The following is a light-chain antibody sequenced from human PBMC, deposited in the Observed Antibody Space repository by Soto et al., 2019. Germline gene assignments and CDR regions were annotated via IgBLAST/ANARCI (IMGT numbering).Light chain of an antibody. CDR1: QIISSTY. CDR3: QQRSNWPLT. J-gene: IGKJ4*01. CDR2: GAS. V-gene: IGKV3D-20*02. Sequence: DIVLTQSPGTLSLSPGERATLSCRASQIISSTYLGWYQQKPGQAPRLLIYGASSRATGIPDRFSGSGSGTDFTLTISSLEPEDFAVYYCQQRSNWPLTFGGGTKVEIK.